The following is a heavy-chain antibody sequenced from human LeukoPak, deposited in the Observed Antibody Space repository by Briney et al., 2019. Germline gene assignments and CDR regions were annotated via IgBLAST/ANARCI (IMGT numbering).Heavy chain of an antibody. D-gene: IGHD6-19*01. CDR2: IWYDGSNK. CDR1: GFTFRSHG. V-gene: IGHV3-33*01. CDR3: ARGFRGWNDY. J-gene: IGHJ4*02. Sequence: PGGSLRLSCAASGFTFRSHGMHWVRQAPGKGLEWVAFIWYDGSNKYYTDSVKGRFTISRDNSKNTLYLQMNSLRAEDTAVYYCARGFRGWNDYWGQGTLVTVSS.